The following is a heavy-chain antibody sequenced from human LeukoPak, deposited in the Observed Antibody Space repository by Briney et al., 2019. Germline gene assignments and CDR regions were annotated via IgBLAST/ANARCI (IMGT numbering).Heavy chain of an antibody. CDR3: AKAGSIRFDY. V-gene: IGHV3-23*01. CDR2: ISGRDGRGIST. D-gene: IGHD1-26*01. Sequence: PGGSLRLSCAASGFTFSNSAMSWVRQAPGKGLEWVSGISGRDGRGISTYYADAVKGRFAISRDNSKNTLYLQINSLRAEDTAVYYCAKAGSIRFDYWGQGALVTVSS. J-gene: IGHJ4*02. CDR1: GFTFSNSA.